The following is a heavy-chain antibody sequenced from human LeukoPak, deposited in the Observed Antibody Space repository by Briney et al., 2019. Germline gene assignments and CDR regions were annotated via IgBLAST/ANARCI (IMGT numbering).Heavy chain of an antibody. J-gene: IGHJ4*02. D-gene: IGHD6-19*01. CDR1: GGSISSSSYY. CDR3: ARMGYSSGWYNLEFYFDY. V-gene: IGHV4-39*01. Sequence: PSETLSLTCTVSGGSISSSSYYWGWIRQPPGKGLEWIGSIYYSGSTYYNPSLKSRVTISVDTSKNQSSLKLSSVTAADTAVYYCARMGYSSGWYNLEFYFDYWGQGTLVTVSS. CDR2: IYYSGST.